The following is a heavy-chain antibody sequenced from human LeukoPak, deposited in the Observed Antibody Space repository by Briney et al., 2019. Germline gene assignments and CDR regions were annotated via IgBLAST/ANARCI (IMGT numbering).Heavy chain of an antibody. Sequence: ASVKVSCKASGYTFTSYGIRWVRQAPGQGLEWMGWISAYNGNTNYAQELQGRVTMTTDTSTSTAYMELRSLRSDDTAVYYCARRDALVGAFYYGMDVWGQGTTVTVSS. CDR2: ISAYNGNT. J-gene: IGHJ6*02. CDR3: ARRDALVGAFYYGMDV. CDR1: GYTFTSYG. V-gene: IGHV1-18*01. D-gene: IGHD1-26*01.